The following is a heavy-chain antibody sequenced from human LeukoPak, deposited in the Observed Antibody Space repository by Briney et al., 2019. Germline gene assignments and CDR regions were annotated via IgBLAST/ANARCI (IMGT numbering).Heavy chain of an antibody. CDR3: ARDCRPSALTSCYFVGMDV. Sequence: PSETLSLTCTVSGGSISSGGYYWSWIRQHPGKGLEWIGYIYYSGSTYYNPSLKSRVTISVDTSKNQFSLKLSSVTAADTAVYYCARDCRPSALTSCYFVGMDVWGQGTTVTVSS. D-gene: IGHD2-2*01. V-gene: IGHV4-31*03. J-gene: IGHJ6*02. CDR2: IYYSGST. CDR1: GGSISSGGYY.